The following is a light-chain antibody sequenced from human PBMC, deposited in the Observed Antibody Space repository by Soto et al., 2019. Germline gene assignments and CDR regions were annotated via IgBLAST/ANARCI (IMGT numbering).Light chain of an antibody. CDR2: SNN. J-gene: IGLJ3*02. V-gene: IGLV1-44*01. CDR1: SSNIGSNT. CDR3: AAWDDSRNGWV. Sequence: QSVLTQPTSASGTPGQRVTISCSGSSSNIGSNTVNWYQQLPGTAPKLLIYSNNQRPSGVPDRFSGSKSGTSASLAISGLQSEDEADYYCAAWDDSRNGWVFGGGTKLTVL.